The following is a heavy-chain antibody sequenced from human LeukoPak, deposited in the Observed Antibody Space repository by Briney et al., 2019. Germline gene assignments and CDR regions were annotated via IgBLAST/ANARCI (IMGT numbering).Heavy chain of an antibody. V-gene: IGHV1-2*02. Sequence: WASVKVSCKASGYTFTGYYMHWVRQAPGQGLEWMGWINPNSGGTNYAQKFQGRVTMTRDTSISTAYMELSSLRSDDTAVYYCARVGKILNTMVRGALVSKDGFDIWGQGTLVTVSS. D-gene: IGHD3-10*01. CDR3: ARVGKILNTMVRGALVSKDGFDI. CDR1: GYTFTGYY. J-gene: IGHJ3*02. CDR2: INPNSGGT.